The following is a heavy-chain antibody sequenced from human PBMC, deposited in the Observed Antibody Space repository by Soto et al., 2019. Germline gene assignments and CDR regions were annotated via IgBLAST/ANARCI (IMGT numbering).Heavy chain of an antibody. CDR3: ARGHCSGGSCYSGPLYDY. V-gene: IGHV1-69*13. Sequence: GASVKVSCKASGYTFTSYGISWVRQAPGQGLEWMGGIIPIFGTANYAQKFQGRVTITADESTSTAYMELSSLRSEDTAVYYCARGHCSGGSCYSGPLYDYWGQGTLVTVSS. CDR1: GYTFTSYG. J-gene: IGHJ4*02. D-gene: IGHD2-15*01. CDR2: IIPIFGTA.